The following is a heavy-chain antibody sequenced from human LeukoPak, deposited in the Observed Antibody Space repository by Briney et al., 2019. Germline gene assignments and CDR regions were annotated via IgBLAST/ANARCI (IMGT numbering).Heavy chain of an antibody. V-gene: IGHV3-74*01. CDR1: GFSFSSYW. J-gene: IGHJ4*02. CDR2: ISSDGSST. Sequence: GGSLRLSCAASGFSFSSYWLHWVRQAPGAGLAWVSRISSDGSSTIYADSVKGRFTISRDNAKNTVYLQMNSLRADDTAVYYCARGLPSLSYYSWGQGTLVTVSS. D-gene: IGHD3-10*01. CDR3: ARGLPSLSYYS.